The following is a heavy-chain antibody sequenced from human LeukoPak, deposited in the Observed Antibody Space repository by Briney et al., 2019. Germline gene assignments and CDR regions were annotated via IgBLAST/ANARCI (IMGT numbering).Heavy chain of an antibody. CDR1: GFTFSSYA. D-gene: IGHD6-6*01. Sequence: GGSLRLSCAASGFTFSSYAMNWVRQAPGKGLEWVSGISNSGGSTYYADSVKGRFTISRDNSKNTLYLQMNSLIAEDTAVYYCAKETSSSFDYWGQGTLVTVSS. CDR2: ISNSGGST. V-gene: IGHV3-23*01. J-gene: IGHJ4*02. CDR3: AKETSSSFDY.